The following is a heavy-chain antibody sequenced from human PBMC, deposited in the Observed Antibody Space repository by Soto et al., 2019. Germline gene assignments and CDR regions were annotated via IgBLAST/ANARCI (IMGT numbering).Heavy chain of an antibody. D-gene: IGHD4-17*01. CDR1: GFTFSSYG. CDR2: IWYDGSNK. CDR3: ARDFRTTGNLHYYYGMDV. V-gene: IGHV3-33*01. J-gene: IGHJ6*02. Sequence: QVQLVESGGGVVQPGRSLRLSCAASGFTFSSYGMHWVRQAPGKGLEWVAVIWYDGSNKYYADSVKGRFTISRDNSKNPLYLQMNSLRAEDTAVYYCARDFRTTGNLHYYYGMDVWGQGTTVTVSS.